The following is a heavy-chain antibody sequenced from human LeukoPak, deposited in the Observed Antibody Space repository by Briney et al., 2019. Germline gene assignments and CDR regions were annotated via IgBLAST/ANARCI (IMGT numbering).Heavy chain of an antibody. Sequence: SETLSLICTVSGGSITTYYWSWIRQPPGKGLEWIGYIYYSGSTNYNPSPKSRVTISVDTSKNQFSLKLNSVTAADTAVYYCARSTFFFDYWGQGTLVTVSS. J-gene: IGHJ4*02. CDR3: ARSTFFFDY. CDR2: IYYSGST. CDR1: GGSITTYY. D-gene: IGHD3-16*01. V-gene: IGHV4-59*01.